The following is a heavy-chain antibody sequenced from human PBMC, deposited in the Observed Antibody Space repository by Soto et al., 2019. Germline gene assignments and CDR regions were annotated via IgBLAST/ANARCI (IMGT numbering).Heavy chain of an antibody. J-gene: IGHJ4*02. V-gene: IGHV1-18*01. CDR3: ARDLYYYDSSGQGSGD. CDR2: ISAYNGNT. D-gene: IGHD3-22*01. Sequence: ASVKVSCKASGYTFTSYGISWVRQAPGQGLEWMGWISAYNGNTNYAQKLQGRVTMTTDTSTSTAYMELRSLRSDDTAVYYCARDLYYYDSSGQGSGDWGQGTLVTVSS. CDR1: GYTFTSYG.